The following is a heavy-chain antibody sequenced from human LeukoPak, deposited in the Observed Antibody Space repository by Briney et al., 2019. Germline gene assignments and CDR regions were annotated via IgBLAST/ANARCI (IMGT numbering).Heavy chain of an antibody. CDR3: ATARIVVVTGEDAFDI. V-gene: IGHV1-24*01. D-gene: IGHD3-22*01. CDR2: FDPEDGET. CDR1: GYTLTELS. Sequence: ASVKVSCKVSGYTLTELSMHWVRQAPGKGLEWMGGFDPEDGETIYAQKFQGRVTMTEDTSTDTAYMELSSLRSEDTAVYYCATARIVVVTGEDAFDIWGQGTMVTVSS. J-gene: IGHJ3*02.